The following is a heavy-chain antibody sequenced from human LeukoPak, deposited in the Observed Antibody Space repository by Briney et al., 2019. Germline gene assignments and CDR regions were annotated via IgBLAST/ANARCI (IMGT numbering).Heavy chain of an antibody. CDR2: ISGSGGST. V-gene: IGHV3-23*01. CDR1: GFTFSSYD. Sequence: GGSLRLSCAASGFTFSSYDMSWVRQAPGKGLEWVSAISGSGGSTYYADSVKGRFTISRDNSKNTLYLQMNSLRAEDTAVYYCAKDVYGDYGPGYYFDYWGQGTLVTVSS. CDR3: AKDVYGDYGPGYYFDY. J-gene: IGHJ4*02. D-gene: IGHD4-17*01.